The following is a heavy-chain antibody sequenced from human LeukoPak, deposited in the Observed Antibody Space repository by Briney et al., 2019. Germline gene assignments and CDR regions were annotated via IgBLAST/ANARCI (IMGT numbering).Heavy chain of an antibody. CDR3: ARDKQLDWAHYYYYYMDV. J-gene: IGHJ6*03. V-gene: IGHV1-2*02. D-gene: IGHD1-1*01. CDR2: INPDSGGT. Sequence: GASVKVSCKASGYTFSGHYMHWVRQAPGQGLEWMGWINPDSGGTNYAQKFQGRVTMTRDTSISTAYMELSRLRSDDTAVYYCARDKQLDWAHYYYYYMDVWGKGTTVTVS. CDR1: GYTFSGHY.